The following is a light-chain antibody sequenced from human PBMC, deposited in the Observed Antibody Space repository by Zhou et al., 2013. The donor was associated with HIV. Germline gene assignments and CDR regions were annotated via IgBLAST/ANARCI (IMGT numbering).Light chain of an antibody. Sequence: DIQMTQSPSALAASVGDRVTITCQAGQDIGNFLNWYQHKPGQAPKLLIYVASNLETGVPKRFSGSGSGTHFTLTITSLQPDDIGSYYCQQYDVLPVSFGGGTKVEVK. J-gene: IGKJ4*01. CDR3: QQYDVLPVS. CDR2: VAS. CDR1: QDIGNF. V-gene: IGKV1-33*01.